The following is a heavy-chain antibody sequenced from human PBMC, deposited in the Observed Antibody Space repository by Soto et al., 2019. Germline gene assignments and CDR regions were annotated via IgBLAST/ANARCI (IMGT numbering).Heavy chain of an antibody. CDR1: GYTITSYD. V-gene: IGHV1-8*01. CDR3: ARGLRGILPSGY. CDR2: MNPNSGNT. Sequence: ASVKVSCKASGYTITSYDINWVRQATGQGLEWMGWMNPNSGNTGYAQKFQGRVTMTRNTSISTAYMELSSLRSEDTAVYYCARGLRGILPSGYWGQGTLVTVSS. J-gene: IGHJ4*02. D-gene: IGHD3-16*01.